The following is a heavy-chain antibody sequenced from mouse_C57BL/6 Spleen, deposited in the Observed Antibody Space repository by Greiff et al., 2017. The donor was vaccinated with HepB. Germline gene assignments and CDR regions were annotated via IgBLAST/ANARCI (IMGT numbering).Heavy chain of an antibody. Sequence: QVQLKQPGAELVRPGSSVKLSCKASGYTFTSYWMHWVKQRPIQGLEWIGNIDPSDSETHYNQKFKDKATLTVDKSSSTAYMQLSSLTSEDSAVYYCARAHYYGSSPRWYFDVWGTGTTVTVSS. CDR1: GYTFTSYW. D-gene: IGHD1-1*01. J-gene: IGHJ1*03. CDR3: ARAHYYGSSPRWYFDV. CDR2: IDPSDSET. V-gene: IGHV1-52*01.